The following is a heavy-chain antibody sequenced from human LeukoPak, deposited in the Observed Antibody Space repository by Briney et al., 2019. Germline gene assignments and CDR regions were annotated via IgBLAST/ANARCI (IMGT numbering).Heavy chain of an antibody. V-gene: IGHV3-48*03. CDR1: GFTVSSFE. CDR2: ISSSGGTM. Sequence: GGSLRLSCEASGFTVSSFEINWVRQAPGKGLGWVSYISSSGGTMDYADSVKGRFTVSRDNGKKLVHLQLNSLRAEDTAVYFCARIPHPDYADAQWGQGTLVIVSS. CDR3: ARIPHPDYADAQ. D-gene: IGHD4-17*01. J-gene: IGHJ4*02.